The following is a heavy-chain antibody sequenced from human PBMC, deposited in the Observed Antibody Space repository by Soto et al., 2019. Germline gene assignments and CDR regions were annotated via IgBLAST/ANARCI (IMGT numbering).Heavy chain of an antibody. D-gene: IGHD6-13*01. Sequence: GGSLRLSCAASGFTFSDYYMSWIRQAPGKGLEWVSYISSSSSCTNYADSVKGRFTISRDNSKNTLYLQMNSLRAEDTAVYYCAKLKQQLVPDAFDIWGQGTMVTVSS. J-gene: IGHJ3*02. CDR2: ISSSSSCT. V-gene: IGHV3-11*03. CDR1: GFTFSDYY. CDR3: AKLKQQLVPDAFDI.